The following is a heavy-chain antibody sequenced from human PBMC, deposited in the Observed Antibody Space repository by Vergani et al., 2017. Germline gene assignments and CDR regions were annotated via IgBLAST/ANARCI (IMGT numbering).Heavy chain of an antibody. CDR2: ISGSGGNT. CDR3: AKARDPNCKGGNCYSYYYGLDL. CDR1: GFTFSSYA. J-gene: IGHJ6*02. D-gene: IGHD2-15*01. V-gene: IGHV3-23*01. Sequence: EVQLLESGGGLVQPGGSLRLSCGASGFTFSSYAMTWVRQAPGKGLEWVSAISGSGGNTFYTDSVKGRFTISRDNSKDTLYLQMNSLRVEDTAIYYCAKARDPNCKGGNCYSYYYGLDLWGQGP.